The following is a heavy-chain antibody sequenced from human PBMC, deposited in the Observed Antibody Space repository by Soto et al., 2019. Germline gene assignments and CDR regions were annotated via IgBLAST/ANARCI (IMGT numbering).Heavy chain of an antibody. CDR3: ARVFVGAIPVAY. J-gene: IGHJ4*02. CDR2: INAGNGNT. D-gene: IGHD1-26*01. CDR1: GYTFTSYA. V-gene: IGHV1-3*05. Sequence: QVQLVQSGAEEKKPGASVKASCKASGYTFTSYAMHWVRQAPGQRLEWMGWINAGNGNTKYSQKFQGRVTITRATSASTAYMDLSSLTSEDTAVYYCARVFVGAIPVAYWGAGTLVTVSS.